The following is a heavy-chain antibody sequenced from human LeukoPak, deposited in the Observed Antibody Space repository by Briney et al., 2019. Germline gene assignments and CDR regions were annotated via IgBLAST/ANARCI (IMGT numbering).Heavy chain of an antibody. V-gene: IGHV4-61*02. D-gene: IGHD1-14*01. J-gene: IGHJ4*02. CDR1: GGSISSGTYY. Sequence: SETLSLTCAVSGGSISSGTYYWTWIRQPAGKGLEWIGRIYTSGSTNYNPSLKSRVTISVDTFKNQFSLKLSSVTAADTAVYYCARDGRFPPEVLPRYFDSWGQGTLVTVSS. CDR2: IYTSGST. CDR3: ARDGRFPPEVLPRYFDS.